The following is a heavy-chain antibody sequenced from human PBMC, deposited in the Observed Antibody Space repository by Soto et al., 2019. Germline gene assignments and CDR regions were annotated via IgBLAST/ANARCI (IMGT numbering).Heavy chain of an antibody. CDR2: IWYDGSNK. J-gene: IGHJ6*02. Sequence: QVQLVESGGGVVQPGRSLRLSCAASGFTFSSYGMHWVRQAPGKGLEWVAVIWYDGSNKYYADSVKGRFTISRDNSKNTLYLQMNSLRAEDTAVYYCARDLVYYDSSGIYGMDVWGQGTTVTVSS. CDR1: GFTFSSYG. CDR3: ARDLVYYDSSGIYGMDV. V-gene: IGHV3-33*01. D-gene: IGHD3-22*01.